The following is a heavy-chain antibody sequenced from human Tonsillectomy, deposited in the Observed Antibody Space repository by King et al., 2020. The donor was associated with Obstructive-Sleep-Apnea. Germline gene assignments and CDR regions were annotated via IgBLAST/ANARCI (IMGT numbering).Heavy chain of an antibody. CDR1: GYSFTTYW. J-gene: IGHJ6*02. V-gene: IGHV5-51*01. CDR3: ARPAGATKGYYYYGMDV. CDR2: IYPGDSDT. D-gene: IGHD1-26*01. Sequence: DEQLVQSGAEVKKPGESLKISCKGSGYSFTTYWIVWMRQMPGKGLEWMGIIYPGDSDTRYSPSFQGQVTISADKSISTAYLQWSSLKASDTAMYYCARPAGATKGYYYYGMDVWGQGTTVTVSS.